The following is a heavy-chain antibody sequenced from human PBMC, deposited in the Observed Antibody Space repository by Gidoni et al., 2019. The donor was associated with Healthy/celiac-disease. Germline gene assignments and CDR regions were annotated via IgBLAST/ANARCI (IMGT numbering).Heavy chain of an antibody. D-gene: IGHD6-13*01. J-gene: IGHJ6*03. V-gene: IGHV3-21*01. CDR3: ARAPILWGLIAAAEHMDV. CDR2: ISSSSSYI. Sequence: EVQLVESGGGLVKPGGSLRLSCAASGFTFSSYSINWVRQAPGTGLEWVSSISSSSSYIYYADSVKGRFTISRDNAKNSLYLQMNSLRAEDTAVYYCARAPILWGLIAAAEHMDVWGKGTTVTVSS. CDR1: GFTFSSYS.